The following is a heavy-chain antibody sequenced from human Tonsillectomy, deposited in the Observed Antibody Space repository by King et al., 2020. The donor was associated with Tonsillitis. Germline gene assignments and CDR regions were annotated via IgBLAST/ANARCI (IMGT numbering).Heavy chain of an antibody. D-gene: IGHD6-19*01. CDR1: GFTFSNAW. J-gene: IGHJ1*01. V-gene: IGHV3-15*01. CDR2: IKSKTDGGTT. Sequence: QLVQSGGGLVKPGGSVRLSCADSGFTFSNAWMSWVRQAPGKGLEWVGRIKSKTDGGTTDYAAPVKGRFTISRDDSKNTLYLQMNSLKTEDTALYYCTPSSGWHIQHWGQGTLVTVSS. CDR3: TPSSGWHIQH.